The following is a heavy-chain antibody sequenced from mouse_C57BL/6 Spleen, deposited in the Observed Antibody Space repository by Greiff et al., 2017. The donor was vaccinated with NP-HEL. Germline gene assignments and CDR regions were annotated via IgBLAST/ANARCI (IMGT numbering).Heavy chain of an antibody. CDR2: ILPGSGST. J-gene: IGHJ1*03. Sequence: VQLQQSGAELMKPGASVKLSCKATGYTFTGYWIEWVKQRPGHGLEWIGEILPGSGSTNYNEKFKGKATFTADPSSNTAYMQLSRLTTEYSAIYYCARTVYYGSRGYFDVWGTGTTVTVSS. CDR3: ARTVYYGSRGYFDV. V-gene: IGHV1-9*01. CDR1: GYTFTGYW. D-gene: IGHD1-1*01.